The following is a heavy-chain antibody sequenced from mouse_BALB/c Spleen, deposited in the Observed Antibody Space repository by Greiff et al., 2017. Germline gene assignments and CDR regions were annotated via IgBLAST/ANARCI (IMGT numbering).Heavy chain of an antibody. D-gene: IGHD2-3*01. CDR3: VRQGDGYFFDY. J-gene: IGHJ2*01. CDR1: GFSLTSYD. Sequence: VKLMESGPGLVAPSQSLSITCTVSGFSLTSYDISWIRQPPGKGLEWLGVIWTGGGTNYNSAFMSRLSISKDNSKSQVFLKMNSLQTDDTAIYYCVRQGDGYFFDYWGQGTTLTVSS. CDR2: IWTGGGT. V-gene: IGHV2-9-2*01.